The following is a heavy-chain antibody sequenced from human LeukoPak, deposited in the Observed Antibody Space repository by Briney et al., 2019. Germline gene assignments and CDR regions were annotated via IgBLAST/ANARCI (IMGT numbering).Heavy chain of an antibody. CDR1: GYTSTGYY. CDR2: INPNSGGT. J-gene: IGHJ6*03. CDR3: ARDYYYYYYMDV. Sequence: GASVKVSRKASGYTSTGYYMHWVRQAPGQGLEWMRWINPNSGGTNYAQKFQGRVTMTRDTPISTAYMELSRLRSDDTAVYYCARDYYYYYYMDVWGKGTTVTVSS. V-gene: IGHV1-2*02.